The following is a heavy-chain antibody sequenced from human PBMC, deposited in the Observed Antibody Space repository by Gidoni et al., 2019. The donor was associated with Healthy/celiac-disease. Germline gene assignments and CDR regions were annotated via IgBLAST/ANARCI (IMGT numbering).Heavy chain of an antibody. V-gene: IGHV1-69*04. CDR3: ARGNYYDSSGYYNQVFYFDY. D-gene: IGHD3-22*01. J-gene: IGHJ4*02. CDR1: GGTFSSYA. CDR2: IIPILGIA. Sequence: QVQLVQSGAEVKKPGSSVKVSCKASGGTFSSYAISWVRQAPGQGLEWMGRIIPILGIANYAQKFQGRVTITADKSTSTAYMELSSLRSEDTAVYYCARGNYYDSSGYYNQVFYFDYWGQGTLVTVSS.